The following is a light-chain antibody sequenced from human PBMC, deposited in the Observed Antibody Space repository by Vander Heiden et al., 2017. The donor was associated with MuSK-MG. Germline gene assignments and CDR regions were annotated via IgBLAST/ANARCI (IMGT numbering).Light chain of an antibody. J-gene: IGKJ1*01. Sequence: IQMTQSPSTLSASVGDRVTITCRASQSISSWLAWYQQKPGRAPKLLIYDASTLESGVPSRFSGSGSGTAFTLTISRLQPDDFATYYCQQYNSYSRTFGQGTTVDIK. CDR1: QSISSW. V-gene: IGKV1-5*01. CDR2: DAS. CDR3: QQYNSYSRT.